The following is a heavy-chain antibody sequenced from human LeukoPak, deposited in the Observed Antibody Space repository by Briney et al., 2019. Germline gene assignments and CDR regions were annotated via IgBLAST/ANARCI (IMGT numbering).Heavy chain of an antibody. Sequence: SVKVSCKASGGTFSSYAISWVRQAPGQGLEWMGGIIPIFGTANYAQKFQGRVTITADKSTSTAYMELSSLRSEDTAVYYCARPAYYYDSSGFYFDYWGQGTLVTVSS. CDR2: IIPIFGTA. CDR1: GGTFSSYA. D-gene: IGHD3-22*01. J-gene: IGHJ4*02. V-gene: IGHV1-69*06. CDR3: ARPAYYYDSSGFYFDY.